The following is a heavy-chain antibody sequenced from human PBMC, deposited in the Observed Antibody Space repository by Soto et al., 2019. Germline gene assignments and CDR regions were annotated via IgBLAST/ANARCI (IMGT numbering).Heavy chain of an antibody. CDR1: GYTFTSYD. D-gene: IGHD6-13*01. V-gene: IGHV1-8*01. J-gene: IGHJ5*02. Sequence: QVQLVQSGAEVKKPGASVKVSCKASGYTFTSYDIKWVRQATGQGLEWMGWLNPNSGNTDYAQKFQGRVTMTRNTSISTAYMELSSMRSEDTAVYYCARERSAAGAGWFDPWGQGTLVTVSS. CDR3: ARERSAAGAGWFDP. CDR2: LNPNSGNT.